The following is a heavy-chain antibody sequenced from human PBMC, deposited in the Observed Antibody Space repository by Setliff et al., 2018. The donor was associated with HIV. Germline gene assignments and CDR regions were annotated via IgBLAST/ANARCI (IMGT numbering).Heavy chain of an antibody. V-gene: IGHV4-61*02. CDR1: GGSMSSGSYY. CDR2: IYTRGSV. CDR3: AREGGLDYYDSSGHYSY. Sequence: SETLSLTCTVSGGSMSSGSYYWTCTRQPPGKGPQWIGLIYTRGSVSYNPSLMRRVTISLDTSKNQISLKLSSVTAADTAVYYCAREGGLDYYDSSGHYSYWGQGTLVTVSS. D-gene: IGHD3-22*01. J-gene: IGHJ4*02.